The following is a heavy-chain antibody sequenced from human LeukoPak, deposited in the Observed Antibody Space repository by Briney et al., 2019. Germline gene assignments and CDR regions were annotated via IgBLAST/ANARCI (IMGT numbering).Heavy chain of an antibody. CDR2: INPNSGGT. Sequence: GASVKVSCKASGYTFIAYYMHWVRQAPGQGLEWMGWINPNSGGTNYAQKFQGRVTMTRDKSISTAYMDLSRLRSDDTAVYYCARGMGVLVPAATWFDPWGQGTLVTVSS. V-gene: IGHV1-2*02. D-gene: IGHD2-2*01. CDR3: ARGMGVLVPAATWFDP. CDR1: GYTFIAYY. J-gene: IGHJ5*02.